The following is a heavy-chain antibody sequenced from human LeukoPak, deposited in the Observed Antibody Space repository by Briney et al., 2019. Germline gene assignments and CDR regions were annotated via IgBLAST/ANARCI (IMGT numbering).Heavy chain of an antibody. CDR1: GFTFSSYE. CDR3: ARDFRYCSSTSCWS. D-gene: IGHD2-2*01. CDR2: ISSSGSTI. J-gene: IGHJ4*02. Sequence: GGSLRLSCAASGFTFSSYEMNWVRQAPGKGLEWVSYISSSGSTIYYADSVKGRFTISRDNAKNSLYLQMNSLRAEDTAVYYCARDFRYCSSTSCWSWGQGTLVTVSS. V-gene: IGHV3-48*03.